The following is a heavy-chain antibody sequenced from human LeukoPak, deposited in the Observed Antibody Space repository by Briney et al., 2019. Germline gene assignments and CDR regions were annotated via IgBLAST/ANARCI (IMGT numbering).Heavy chain of an antibody. V-gene: IGHV5-51*01. Sequence: GESLKFSCKASGYSSANYWIGWVRQMPGKGLEWMGIIYPGDSDTRYSPSFQGQVTISADKSITTAYLQWSSLKASDTAMYYCAISFDCTTTSCYPFDYWGQGTLVTVSS. J-gene: IGHJ4*02. CDR3: AISFDCTTTSCYPFDY. CDR1: GYSSANYW. CDR2: IYPGDSDT. D-gene: IGHD2-2*01.